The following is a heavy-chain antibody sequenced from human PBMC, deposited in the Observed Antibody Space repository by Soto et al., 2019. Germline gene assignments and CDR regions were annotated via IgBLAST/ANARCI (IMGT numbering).Heavy chain of an antibody. CDR3: ARIDILTDYPNHRIFDY. Sequence: QVTLKESGPVLVNPTETLTLTCTVSGFSLSNARMGVSWIRQPPGKALEWLAHSFSNDEKSYSTSLKSRLTIAKDTSKSQVVLTMTNMDTEDTATYYCARIDILTDYPNHRIFDYWGQGTLVTVSS. D-gene: IGHD3-9*01. CDR2: SFSNDEK. V-gene: IGHV2-26*01. J-gene: IGHJ4*02. CDR1: GFSLSNARMG.